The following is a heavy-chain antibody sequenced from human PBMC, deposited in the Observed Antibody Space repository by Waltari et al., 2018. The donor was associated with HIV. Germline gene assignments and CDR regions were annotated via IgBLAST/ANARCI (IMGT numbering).Heavy chain of an antibody. V-gene: IGHV3-43D*04. CDR2: ISWDGVDT. J-gene: IGHJ4*02. CDR3: AKARIDLWLLDF. Sequence: EVRLVESGGVVVQPGGSLRLSCAASGFSFRDYAMHWARQIPGKGLEWVSLISWDGVDTYYADSVKGRFTVSRDNNKNSLYLEMNSLRTEDTALYFCAKARIDLWLLDFWGQGTVVTVSS. D-gene: IGHD3-9*01. CDR1: GFSFRDYA.